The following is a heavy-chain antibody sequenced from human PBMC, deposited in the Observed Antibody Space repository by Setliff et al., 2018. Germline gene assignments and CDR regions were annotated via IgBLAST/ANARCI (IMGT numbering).Heavy chain of an antibody. CDR3: ARTNYYDSSTYFNWFDP. Sequence: PSETLSLTCAVYGGSFSGYYWSWIRQPPGKGLEWIGEINHSGSTNYNPSLKSRVTISVDTSKNQFSLKLSSVTAADTAVYYCARTNYYDSSTYFNWFDPWGQGTLVTVSS. CDR1: GGSFSGYY. J-gene: IGHJ5*02. CDR2: INHSGST. D-gene: IGHD3-22*01. V-gene: IGHV4-34*01.